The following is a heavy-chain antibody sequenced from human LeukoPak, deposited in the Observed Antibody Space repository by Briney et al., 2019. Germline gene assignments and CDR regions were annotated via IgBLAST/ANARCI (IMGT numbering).Heavy chain of an antibody. CDR1: GYTFTSYY. Sequence: ASVKVSCKASGYTFTSYYMHWVRQAPGQGLEWMGIINPSGNSTVNAQKFQGRVTMTRDTSTSTAYMELSSLRSEDTAVYYCARGYSSGYRIDYWGQVTLVTVSS. CDR3: ARGYSSGYRIDY. V-gene: IGHV1-46*01. CDR2: INPSGNST. J-gene: IGHJ4*02. D-gene: IGHD3-22*01.